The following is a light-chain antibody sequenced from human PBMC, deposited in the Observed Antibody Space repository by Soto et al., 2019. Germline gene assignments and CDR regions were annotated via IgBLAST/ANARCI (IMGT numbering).Light chain of an antibody. CDR3: QVWDTYSYYV. J-gene: IGLJ1*01. CDR1: NIGSKS. V-gene: IGLV3-21*02. CDR2: DDS. Sequence: SYELTQPPSVSVAPGQTAKITCEGNNIGSKSVHWYQQKPGQAPVLVVYDDSDRPSGIPERFSGSNSGSPASLTISRVEAGDEADYYCQVWDTYSYYVFGAGTKVTVL.